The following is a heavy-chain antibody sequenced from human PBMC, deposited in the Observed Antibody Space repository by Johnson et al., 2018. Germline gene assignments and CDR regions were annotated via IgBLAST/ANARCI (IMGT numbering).Heavy chain of an antibody. V-gene: IGHV3-30*18. Sequence: QLVESGGGVVQPGRSLRXSCAASGFTFSSYGMHWVRQAPGKGLERVAVISYDGSNKYYADSVKGRFTISRDNSKNTLELQMNSLRAEDTAVYSCLKDSPPKEIWGQGTMGTVSS. CDR1: GFTFSSYG. CDR2: ISYDGSNK. CDR3: LKDSPPKEI. J-gene: IGHJ3*02.